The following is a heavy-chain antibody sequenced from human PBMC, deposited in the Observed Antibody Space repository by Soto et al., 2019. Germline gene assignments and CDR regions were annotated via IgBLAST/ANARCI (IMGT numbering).Heavy chain of an antibody. CDR2: ISYDGTNN. V-gene: IGHV3-30*18. D-gene: IGHD2-15*01. CDR1: GFTFSSYG. CDR3: AKGDCSGGSCYFSALDI. J-gene: IGHJ3*02. Sequence: PGGSLRLSCPASGFTFSSYGMHWVRQAPGKGLEWVAVISYDGTNNYYTESVKGRFTISRDNSKNTLFLQMNSLRAEDTAVYFCAKGDCSGGSCYFSALDIWGQGTMVTVSS.